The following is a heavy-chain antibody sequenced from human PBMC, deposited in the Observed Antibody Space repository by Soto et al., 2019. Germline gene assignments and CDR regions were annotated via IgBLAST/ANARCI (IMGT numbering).Heavy chain of an antibody. J-gene: IGHJ6*02. CDR3: ARGKEDHRYSSSWFPALYYYYLLSV. Sequence: GASVTVSCKASGYTFTGHCLHLVCQAPGQGLERMGWINPNSGGTNYAQKFQGWVTVTRDTSISTAYMELSRLRSDDTAVYYCARGKEDHRYSSSWFPALYYYYLLSVWTQGTTVPVSS. V-gene: IGHV1-2*04. CDR1: GYTFTGHC. D-gene: IGHD6-13*01. CDR2: INPNSGGT.